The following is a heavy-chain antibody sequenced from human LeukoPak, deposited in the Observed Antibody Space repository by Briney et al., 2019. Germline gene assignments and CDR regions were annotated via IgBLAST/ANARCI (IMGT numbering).Heavy chain of an antibody. CDR1: GYTFTSYY. D-gene: IGHD3-22*01. J-gene: IGHJ6*03. V-gene: IGHV1-46*01. CDR2: INPSGGST. CDR3: ARGPRITMIVVVTSYYYMDV. Sequence: ASVKVSCKASGYTFTSYYMHWVRQAPGQGLEWMGIINPSGGSTSYAQKFQGRVTMTRDTSTSTVYMELSSLRSEDTAVYYCARGPRITMIVVVTSYYYMDVWGKGTTVTISS.